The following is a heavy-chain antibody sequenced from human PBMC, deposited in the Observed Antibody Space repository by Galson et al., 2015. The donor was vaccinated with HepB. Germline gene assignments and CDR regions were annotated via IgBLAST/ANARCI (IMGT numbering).Heavy chain of an antibody. CDR3: ARGNSEYSSSVNDY. D-gene: IGHD6-6*01. Sequence: SLRLSCAASGFTFSSYSMNWVRQAPGKGLEWVSSISSSSSYIYYADSVKGRFTISRDNAKNSLYLQMNSLRAEDTAVYYCARGNSEYSSSVNDYWGQGTLVTVSS. V-gene: IGHV3-21*01. CDR1: GFTFSSYS. CDR2: ISSSSSYI. J-gene: IGHJ4*02.